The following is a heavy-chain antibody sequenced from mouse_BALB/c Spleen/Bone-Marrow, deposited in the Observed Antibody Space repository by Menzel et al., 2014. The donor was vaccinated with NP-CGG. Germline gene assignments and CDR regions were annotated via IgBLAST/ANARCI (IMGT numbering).Heavy chain of an antibody. Sequence: EVQVLQSGTVLARPGAAVKISCKASGYSFSTYWMHWIQQRPGQGLEWIGAIHPGNSDSTYNQKIKGKAKMTTVSSKSTSYIEHGTLTNDDSGVCGCLTRKQNNMDYWGQGTSLTVSS. D-gene: IGHD1-3*01. V-gene: IGHV1-5*01. J-gene: IGHJ2*02. CDR2: IHPGNSDS. CDR1: GYSFSTYW. CDR3: LTRKQNNMDY.